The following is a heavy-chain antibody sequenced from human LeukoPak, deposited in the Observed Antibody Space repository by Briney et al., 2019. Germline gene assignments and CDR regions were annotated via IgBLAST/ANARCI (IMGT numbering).Heavy chain of an antibody. CDR1: GLSFRCFA. CDR3: AKMKGHPLQKYYMDV. CDR2: ISGSGDNT. D-gene: IGHD2/OR15-2a*01. V-gene: IGHV3-23*01. J-gene: IGHJ6*01. Sequence: PGWYLRPSRAASGLSFRCFARSWVRRTPGKGLEWVSGISGSGDNTLYAASVKGRFTISRDNSKNTLYLEMNSLRAEDTAIYYCAKMKGHPLQKYYMDVWGQGTTVTVSS.